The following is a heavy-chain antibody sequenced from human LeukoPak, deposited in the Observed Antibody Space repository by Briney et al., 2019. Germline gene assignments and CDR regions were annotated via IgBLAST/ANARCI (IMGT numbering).Heavy chain of an antibody. Sequence: PSETLSLSCTVSGGSISSYDWSWVRQPAGKGLEWIWRIYSSGSTNYNPSLKSRVTMSVDTSKNQFSLKLSSVTAADTAVYYCAKGIAVAGYYYYYGMDVWGQGTTVTVSS. V-gene: IGHV4-4*07. CDR3: AKGIAVAGYYYYYGMDV. CDR1: GGSISSYD. CDR2: IYSSGST. D-gene: IGHD6-19*01. J-gene: IGHJ6*02.